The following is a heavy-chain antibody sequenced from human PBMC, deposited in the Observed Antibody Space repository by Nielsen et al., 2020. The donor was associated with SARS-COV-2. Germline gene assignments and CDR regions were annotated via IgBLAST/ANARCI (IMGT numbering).Heavy chain of an antibody. Sequence: GESLKISCAASGFTFRNYWMTSVRLAPGKGLEWVANIKQDGSEKYYVDSVKGRFTISRDNAKNSLSLQMSRLRAEDTAVYYCARAEGSSWYFHYWGQGTLVTVSS. J-gene: IGHJ4*02. CDR3: ARAEGSSWYFHY. V-gene: IGHV3-7*03. CDR2: IKQDGSEK. CDR1: GFTFRNYW. D-gene: IGHD6-13*01.